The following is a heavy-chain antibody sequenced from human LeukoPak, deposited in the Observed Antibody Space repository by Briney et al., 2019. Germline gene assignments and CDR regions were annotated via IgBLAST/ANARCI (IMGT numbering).Heavy chain of an antibody. V-gene: IGHV3-48*01. CDR2: ISASRSTI. Sequence: GGSLRLSCAAFGFPFSNYGMHWARQAPGKGLEWVSYISASRSTIYHADSQKGRFTISRDNAENSLYLQLNNLRVEDTAIYYCARAATTMIVALDNWGQGTLVSVSS. CDR1: GFPFSNYG. D-gene: IGHD3-22*01. J-gene: IGHJ4*02. CDR3: ARAATTMIVALDN.